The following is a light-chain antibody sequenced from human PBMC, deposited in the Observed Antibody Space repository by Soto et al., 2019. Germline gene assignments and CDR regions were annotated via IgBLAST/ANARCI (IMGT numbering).Light chain of an antibody. V-gene: IGKV3-20*01. CDR3: QQYNSYSGT. CDR1: QSVKNNY. CDR2: AAS. J-gene: IGKJ1*01. Sequence: EIVLTQSPGTLSLSPGERATLSCKASQSVKNNYFAWYQHKPGQAPRLLIYAASSRATGIPDRFSGSGSGTEFTLTISSLQPDDFATYYCQQYNSYSGTFGQGTKVDIK.